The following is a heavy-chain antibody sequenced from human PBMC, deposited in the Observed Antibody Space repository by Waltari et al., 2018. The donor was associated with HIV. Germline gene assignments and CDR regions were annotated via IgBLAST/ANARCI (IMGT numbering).Heavy chain of an antibody. D-gene: IGHD2-2*01. CDR1: GFTFSSYA. J-gene: IGHJ6*02. Sequence: EVQLLESGGGLVQPGGSLRLSCAASGFTFSSYAMSWVRQAPGKGLEWVSAISGSGGSTYYADSVKGRFTISRDNSKNTLYLQMNILRAEDTAVYYCAKSLVVVPAAILSLKTTTVLNYGMDVWGQGTTVTVSS. CDR3: AKSLVVVPAAILSLKTTTVLNYGMDV. V-gene: IGHV3-23*01. CDR2: ISGSGGST.